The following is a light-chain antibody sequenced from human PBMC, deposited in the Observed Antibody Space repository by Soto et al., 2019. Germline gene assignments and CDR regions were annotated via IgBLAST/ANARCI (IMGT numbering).Light chain of an antibody. CDR3: TSYTTNKTPL. V-gene: IGLV2-14*03. J-gene: IGLJ7*01. Sequence: QSALTQAASVSGSPGQSITISCTGTSSDVGGYNYVSWYQQHPGKAPKLMIYDVSSRPSGVSNRFSGSKSGNTASLTISGLLSEDEADYYCTSYTTNKTPLFGGGTQLTVL. CDR1: SSDVGGYNY. CDR2: DVS.